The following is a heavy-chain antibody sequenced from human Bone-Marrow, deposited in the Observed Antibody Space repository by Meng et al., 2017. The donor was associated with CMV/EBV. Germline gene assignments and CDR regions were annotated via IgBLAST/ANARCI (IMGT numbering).Heavy chain of an antibody. CDR3: TTDGFNYDFWSGYYRGSFDY. Sequence: GESLKISCAASGFTFSNAWMSWVRQAPGKGLEWVGRIKSKTDGGTTDYAAPVKGRFTISRDDSKNTLYLQMSSLKTEDTAVYYCTTDGFNYDFWSGYYRGSFDYWDQGTLVTVSS. CDR1: GFTFSNAW. CDR2: IKSKTDGGTT. D-gene: IGHD3-3*01. V-gene: IGHV3-15*01. J-gene: IGHJ4*02.